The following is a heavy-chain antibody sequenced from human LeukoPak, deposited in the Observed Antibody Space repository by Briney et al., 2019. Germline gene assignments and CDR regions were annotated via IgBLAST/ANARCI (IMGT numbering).Heavy chain of an antibody. CDR3: ARAPHYSNYGPYYYGMDV. J-gene: IGHJ6*02. CDR2: ISSSSSYT. Sequence: PGGSLRLSCAASGFTFSDYYMSWIRQAPGKGLEWVSYISSSSSYTNYADSVKGRFTISRDNAKNSLYLQMNSLRAEDTAVYYCARAPHYSNYGPYYYGMDVWGQGTTVTVSS. D-gene: IGHD4-11*01. V-gene: IGHV3-11*06. CDR1: GFTFSDYY.